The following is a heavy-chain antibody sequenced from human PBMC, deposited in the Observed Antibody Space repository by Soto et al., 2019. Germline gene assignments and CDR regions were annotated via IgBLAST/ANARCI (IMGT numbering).Heavy chain of an antibody. D-gene: IGHD3-10*01. CDR2: MNPNSGNT. CDR3: AGARGCGGAKNWFDP. CDR1: GYTFTSYD. V-gene: IGHV1-8*01. J-gene: IGHJ5*02. Sequence: QVQLVQSGAEVKKPGASVKVSCKASGYTFTSYDINWVRQATGQGLEWMGWMNPNSGNTGYAQKFQGRVTMTRKTSQGNAYMELSCRKSDDTAVYYCAGARGCGGAKNWFDPWGQGTLVTVSS.